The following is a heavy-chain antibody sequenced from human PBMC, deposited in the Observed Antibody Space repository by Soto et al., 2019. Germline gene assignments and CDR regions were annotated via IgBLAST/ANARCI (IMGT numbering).Heavy chain of an antibody. CDR2: ISSSSSYT. Sequence: GGSLRLSCAASGFTFSDYYMSWIRQAPGKGLEWVSYISSSSSYTNYADSVKGRFTISRDNAKNSLYLQMNSLRAEDTAVYYCARDHYDFWSGDKLPDYYYGMDVWGQGTTVTVSS. J-gene: IGHJ6*02. CDR3: ARDHYDFWSGDKLPDYYYGMDV. V-gene: IGHV3-11*06. CDR1: GFTFSDYY. D-gene: IGHD3-3*01.